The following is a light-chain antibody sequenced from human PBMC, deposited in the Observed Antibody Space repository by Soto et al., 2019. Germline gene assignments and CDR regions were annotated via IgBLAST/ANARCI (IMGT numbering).Light chain of an antibody. CDR3: SSYAGSNMGV. CDR1: RSDVGGYNF. CDR2: EVT. V-gene: IGLV2-8*01. Sequence: QSALTQPPSASGSPGQSVTLSCTGTRSDVGGYNFVSWYQQHPGKAPKLLIYEVTQRPSGVPDRFSASKSGNTASLTVSGLQAEDEADYYCSSYAGSNMGVFGTGTKLTVL. J-gene: IGLJ1*01.